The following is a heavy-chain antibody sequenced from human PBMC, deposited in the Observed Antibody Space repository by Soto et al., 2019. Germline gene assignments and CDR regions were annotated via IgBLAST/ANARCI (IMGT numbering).Heavy chain of an antibody. D-gene: IGHD4-17*01. CDR2: ISYDGSKK. J-gene: IGHJ4*02. V-gene: IGHV3-30*18. Sequence: HPGGSLRLSCAASGFSYSSFGMHWVRQAPGKGPEWVAVISYDGSKKYYADSVKGRFTISRDNSKNTLYLQMNSLRAEDTAVYYCAKVGGAYHLGSFDSWGQGTLVTVSS. CDR1: GFSYSSFG. CDR3: AKVGGAYHLGSFDS.